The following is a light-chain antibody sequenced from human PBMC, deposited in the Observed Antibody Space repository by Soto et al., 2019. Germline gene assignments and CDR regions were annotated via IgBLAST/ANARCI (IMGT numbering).Light chain of an antibody. CDR3: SSYTSSSTLVV. CDR1: SSDVGGYNY. Sequence: QSARTQPASVSGSPGQSITISCNVTSSDVGGYNYVSWYQQHPGKAPKLMIYDVSNRPSGVSNRFSGSESGNTASLTISGLQAEDEADYYCSSYTSSSTLVVFGGGTKLTVL. J-gene: IGLJ2*01. V-gene: IGLV2-14*01. CDR2: DVS.